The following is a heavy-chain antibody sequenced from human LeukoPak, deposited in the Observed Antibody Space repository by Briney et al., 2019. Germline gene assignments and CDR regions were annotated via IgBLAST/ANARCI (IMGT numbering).Heavy chain of an antibody. CDR3: ARDPYSGNYGNYYYYYMDV. D-gene: IGHD1-26*01. J-gene: IGHJ6*03. CDR2: ITSSGAYI. V-gene: IGHV3-21*01. CDR1: GFTFNNYN. Sequence: GGSLRLSCAASGFTFNNYNMNWVRQAPGKALEWVSSITSSGAYIFYADSVKGRFTISRDNAKDSLYLQMNSLGPEDTAVYYCARDPYSGNYGNYYYYYMDVWGKGTTVTVSS.